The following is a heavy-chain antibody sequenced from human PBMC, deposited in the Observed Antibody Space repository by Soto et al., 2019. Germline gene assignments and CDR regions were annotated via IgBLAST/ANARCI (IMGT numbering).Heavy chain of an antibody. CDR3: ARGHGSGNRNFDY. CDR2: INPNSGGT. V-gene: IGHV1-2*04. J-gene: IGHJ4*02. CDR1: GYTFTGYY. D-gene: IGHD3-10*01. Sequence: GASVKVSCKASGYTFTGYYMHWARQAPGQGLEWMGWINPNSGGTNYAQKFQGWVTMTRDTSISTAYMELSRLRSDDTAVCYCARGHGSGNRNFDYWGQGTLVTVSS.